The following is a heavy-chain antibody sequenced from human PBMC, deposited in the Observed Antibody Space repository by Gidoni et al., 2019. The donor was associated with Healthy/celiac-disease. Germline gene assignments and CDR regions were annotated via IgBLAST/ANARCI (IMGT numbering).Heavy chain of an antibody. CDR2: ISSSSSYI. J-gene: IGHJ3*02. Sequence: EVQLVESGGGLVKPGGSLRLSCAASGFTFSSYSMNWVRQAPGKGLEWVSSISSSSSYIYYADSVKGRFTISRDNAKNSLYLQMNSLRAEDTAVYYCARGAEGSSEENDAFDIWGQGTMVTVSS. CDR1: GFTFSSYS. CDR3: ARGAEGSSEENDAFDI. V-gene: IGHV3-21*01. D-gene: IGHD6-6*01.